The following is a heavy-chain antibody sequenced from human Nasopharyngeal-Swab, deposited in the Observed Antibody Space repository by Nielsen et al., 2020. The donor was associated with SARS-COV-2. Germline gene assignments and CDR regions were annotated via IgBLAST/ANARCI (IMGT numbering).Heavy chain of an antibody. V-gene: IGHV4-34*01. D-gene: IGHD3-3*01. CDR1: GGSFSGYY. CDR3: ARVGRFLEWLLSTNYYYYMDV. Sequence: SETLSLTCAVYGGSFSGYYWSWIRQPPGKGLEWIGEINHSGSTNYNPSLKSRVTISVDTSKNQFSLKLSSVTAADTAVYYCARVGRFLEWLLSTNYYYYMDVRGKGTTVTVSS. CDR2: INHSGST. J-gene: IGHJ6*03.